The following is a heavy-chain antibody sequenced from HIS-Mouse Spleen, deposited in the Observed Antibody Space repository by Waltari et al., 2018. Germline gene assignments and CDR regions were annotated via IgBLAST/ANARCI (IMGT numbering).Heavy chain of an antibody. CDR3: AREIPYSSSWYDWYFDL. CDR1: GGSISSSSYY. V-gene: IGHV4-39*07. CDR2: CYYRGGT. D-gene: IGHD6-13*01. Sequence: QLQLQESGPGLVKPSETLSLTCTVSGGSISSSSYYWGWSRQPPGKGLEWIGGCYYRGGTYYNPSLKRRVTISVDTSKNQFSLKLSSVTAADTAVYYCAREIPYSSSWYDWYFDLWGRGTLVTVSS. J-gene: IGHJ2*01.